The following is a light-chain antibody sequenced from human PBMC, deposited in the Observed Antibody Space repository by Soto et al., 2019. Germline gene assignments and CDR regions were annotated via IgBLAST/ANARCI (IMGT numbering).Light chain of an antibody. J-gene: IGLJ3*02. Sequence: QSALTQPASVSGSPGQSITISCTGSSSDVGDYNYVSWYQQHPGKAPKLMIYEVTDRPSGVSNRFSGSKSGNTASLTISGLQAEDEADYYYSSYTRSNTWVFGGGTKLTVL. CDR1: SSDVGDYNY. CDR3: SSYTRSNTWV. CDR2: EVT. V-gene: IGLV2-14*01.